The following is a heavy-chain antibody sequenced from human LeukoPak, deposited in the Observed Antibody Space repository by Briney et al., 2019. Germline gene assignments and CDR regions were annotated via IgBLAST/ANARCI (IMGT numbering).Heavy chain of an antibody. CDR1: GYTFTSYY. Sequence: ASVKVSCKASGYTFTSYYMHWVRQAPGQGLEWMGIINPSGGSRSYAQKFQGRVTMTRDTSTSTVYMELSSLRSEDTAVYYCARGLMIVVVIYGAFDIWGQGTMVTVSS. D-gene: IGHD3-22*01. CDR3: ARGLMIVVVIYGAFDI. CDR2: INPSGGSR. V-gene: IGHV1-46*01. J-gene: IGHJ3*02.